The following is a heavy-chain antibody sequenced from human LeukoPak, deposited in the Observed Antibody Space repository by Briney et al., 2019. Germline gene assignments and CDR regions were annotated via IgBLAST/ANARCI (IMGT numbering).Heavy chain of an antibody. J-gene: IGHJ4*02. CDR2: IYSGGNT. Sequence: GGSLRLSCAASGFTVISNYMSWVRQAPGKGLEWVSVIYSGGNTYYADSVEGRFTISRDNAKNSLYLQMNSLRAEDTAVYYCARDSGGGWFFDYWGQGTLVTVSS. D-gene: IGHD6-19*01. CDR1: GFTVISNY. V-gene: IGHV3-66*01. CDR3: ARDSGGGWFFDY.